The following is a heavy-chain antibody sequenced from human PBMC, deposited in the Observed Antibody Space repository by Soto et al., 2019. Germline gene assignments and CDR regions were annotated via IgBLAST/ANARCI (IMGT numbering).Heavy chain of an antibody. CDR1: GFTFSSYG. Sequence: QVQLVESGGGVVQPGRSLRLSCAASGFTFSSYGRHWVRQAPGKGLEWVAVIWYDGSIKYYADSVEGRFTISRDNPKTALQLQMQSLRAEDAAVYYCARELAWATVDYWGQGTLVTVSS. CDR2: IWYDGSIK. CDR3: ARELAWATVDY. V-gene: IGHV3-33*01. D-gene: IGHD1-26*01. J-gene: IGHJ4*02.